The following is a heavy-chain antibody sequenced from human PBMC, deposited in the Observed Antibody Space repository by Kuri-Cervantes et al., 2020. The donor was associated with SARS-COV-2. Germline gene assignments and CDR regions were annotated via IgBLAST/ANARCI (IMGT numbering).Heavy chain of an antibody. CDR1: GFSFSFYE. Sequence: ESLKISCAASGFSFSFYEMSWVRQAPGKGLEWIGYIYYSGSTNYNPSLKSRVTISVDTSKNQFSLKLSSVTAADTAVYYCARTTKGLRFPYYYYYYGMDVWGQGTTVTVSS. CDR2: IYYSGST. V-gene: IGHV4-59*01. D-gene: IGHD3-3*01. CDR3: ARTTKGLRFPYYYYYYGMDV. J-gene: IGHJ6*02.